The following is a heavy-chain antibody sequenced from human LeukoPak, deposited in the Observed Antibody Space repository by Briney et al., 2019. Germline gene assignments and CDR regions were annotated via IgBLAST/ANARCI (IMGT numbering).Heavy chain of an antibody. J-gene: IGHJ5*02. CDR1: GFTFSNSW. V-gene: IGHV3-7*01. CDR3: VRGLGVGARGRGFDP. Sequence: PTGRSLRLSCAASGFTFSNSWMGWVRQAPGKGLEWVASIKEDGSQKYYVDSVKGRFTISRDNAKNSLYVQMNNLRAEDTAVYYCVRGLGVGARGRGFDPWGQGTLVTVS. D-gene: IGHD1-26*01. CDR2: IKEDGSQK.